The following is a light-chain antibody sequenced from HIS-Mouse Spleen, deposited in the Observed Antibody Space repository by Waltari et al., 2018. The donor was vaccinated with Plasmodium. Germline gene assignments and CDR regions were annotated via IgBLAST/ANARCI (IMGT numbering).Light chain of an antibody. CDR2: LGS. V-gene: IGKV2-28*01. CDR1: QSLRHSNGYNY. J-gene: IGKJ2*01. Sequence: DLVMTQSPLSLPVTPGEPASISCRSSQSLRHSNGYNYLDWYLQKPGQSPQLLIYLGSNRASGVPDRFSGSGSGTDFTLKISRVEAEDVGVYYCMQALQTPPTFGQGTKLEIK. CDR3: MQALQTPPT.